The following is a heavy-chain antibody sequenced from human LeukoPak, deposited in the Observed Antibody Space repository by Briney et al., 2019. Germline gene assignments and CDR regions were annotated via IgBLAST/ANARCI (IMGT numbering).Heavy chain of an antibody. V-gene: IGHV3-23*01. CDR2: ISGSGGST. D-gene: IGHD1-26*01. CDR3: AKDEVRWDDYFDY. CDR1: GFTFSSYA. J-gene: IGHJ4*02. Sequence: GGSLRLSCAASGFTFSSYATSWVRQAPGKGLEWVSAISGSGGSTYYADSVKGRFTISRDNSKNTLYLQMNSLRAEDTAVYYCAKDEVRWDDYFDYWGQGTLVTVSS.